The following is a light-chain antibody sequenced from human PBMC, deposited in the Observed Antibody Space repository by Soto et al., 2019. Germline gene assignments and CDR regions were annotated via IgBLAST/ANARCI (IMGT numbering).Light chain of an antibody. V-gene: IGKV3-11*01. CDR1: QSVRSN. Sequence: ELAMTQSQDTLSASPGERATLSCRASQSVRSNLAWYQQKPGQAPRLLIYAASNRATGIPARFSGSGSGTDFTLTISSLEPEDFAVYYCQQRSNWPPAITFGQGRRLEIK. CDR2: AAS. CDR3: QQRSNWPPAIT. J-gene: IGKJ5*01.